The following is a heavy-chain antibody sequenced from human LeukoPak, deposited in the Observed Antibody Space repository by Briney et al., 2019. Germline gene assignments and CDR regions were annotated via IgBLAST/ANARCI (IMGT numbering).Heavy chain of an antibody. CDR3: AKDRGIISDY. Sequence: GGSLRLSCAASGFTFSSCAMSWVRQAPEKGLEWVSTISGSGGRTYYADSVKGRFTISRDNSKNTLYLQMNSLRAEDTAVYYCAKDRGIISDYWGQGTLVTVSS. V-gene: IGHV3-23*01. J-gene: IGHJ4*02. D-gene: IGHD3-10*01. CDR1: GFTFSSCA. CDR2: ISGSGGRT.